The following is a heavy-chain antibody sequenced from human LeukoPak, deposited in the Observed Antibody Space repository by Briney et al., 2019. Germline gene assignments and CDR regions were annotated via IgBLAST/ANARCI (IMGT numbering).Heavy chain of an antibody. CDR3: ATNYYGSGSYYTHDY. CDR2: IYSGGNT. V-gene: IGHV3-66*01. D-gene: IGHD3-10*01. CDR1: GFTVSNNY. J-gene: IGHJ4*02. Sequence: PGGSLRLSCAASGFTVSNNYMNWVRQAPGKGLEWVSVIYSGGNTYYADSVKGRFTISRDNAKNSLYLQMNSLRAEDTAVYYCATNYYGSGSYYTHDYWGQGTLVTVSS.